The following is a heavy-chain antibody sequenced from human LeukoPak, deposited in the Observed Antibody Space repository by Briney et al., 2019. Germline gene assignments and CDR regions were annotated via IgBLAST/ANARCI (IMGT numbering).Heavy chain of an antibody. CDR2: INSDGSST. Sequence: PGGSLRLSCAASGFTFSSYWMHWVRQAPGKGLVWVAHINSDGSSTTYADSVKGRFTISRDNAKNTLYLKVNSLRAEDTAVYYCARGSGWLYYFDYWGRGTLVTVSS. V-gene: IGHV3-74*01. D-gene: IGHD6-19*01. CDR3: ARGSGWLYYFDY. CDR1: GFTFSSYW. J-gene: IGHJ4*02.